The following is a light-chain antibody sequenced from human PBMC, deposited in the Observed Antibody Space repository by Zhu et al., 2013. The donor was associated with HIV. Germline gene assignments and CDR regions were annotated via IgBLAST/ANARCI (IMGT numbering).Light chain of an antibody. J-gene: IGKJ4*01. CDR2: AAS. CDR1: QGISTY. V-gene: IGKV1-9*01. CDR3: QQLNTYPLT. Sequence: DIQLTQSPSFLSASVGDRVTITCWASQGISTYLAWFQQKPGKAPNLLIYAASTLQSGVPSRFSGSGSGTEFTLTISSLQPEDFATYYCQQLNTYPLTFGEGPRWRSN.